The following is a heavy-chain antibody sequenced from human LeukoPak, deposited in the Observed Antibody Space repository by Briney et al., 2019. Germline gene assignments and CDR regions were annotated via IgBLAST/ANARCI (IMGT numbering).Heavy chain of an antibody. V-gene: IGHV4-61*02. CDR1: GGSISSGSYY. Sequence: SETLSLTCTVSGGSISSGSYYWNWIRQPAGKGLEWIGRIYTSGSTNYNPSLKSRVTISVHTSKNQFSLKLSSVTAADTAVYYCARSRGWLQSHPLGYWGQGTLVAVSS. J-gene: IGHJ4*02. CDR2: IYTSGST. D-gene: IGHD5-24*01. CDR3: ARSRGWLQSHPLGY.